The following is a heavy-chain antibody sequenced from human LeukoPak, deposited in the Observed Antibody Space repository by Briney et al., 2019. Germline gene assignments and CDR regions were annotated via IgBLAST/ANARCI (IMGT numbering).Heavy chain of an antibody. J-gene: IGHJ4*02. Sequence: GGSLRLSCAASGFTFSSHWMHWVRQATGKGLVWVSRINNDGSSTTYADSVQARFTISRDNAKNTLYLQMTSLGDEDTAVYYCARGGSGSFDYWGQGTLVTVSS. CDR2: INNDGSST. D-gene: IGHD2-15*01. CDR3: ARGGSGSFDY. CDR1: GFTFSSHW. V-gene: IGHV3-74*01.